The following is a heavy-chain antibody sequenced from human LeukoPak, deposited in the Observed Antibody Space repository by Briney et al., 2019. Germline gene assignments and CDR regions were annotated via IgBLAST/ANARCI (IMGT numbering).Heavy chain of an antibody. CDR1: GGSISSYY. Sequence: PSETLSLTCTVSGGSISSYYWSWIRQPPGKGLEWIGYIYYSGSTNYNPSLKSRVTISVDTSKNQFSLKLSSVTAADTAVYYCARRGRFWSGTPRHFDYWGQGTLVTVSS. V-gene: IGHV4-59*12. D-gene: IGHD3-3*01. CDR3: ARRGRFWSGTPRHFDY. J-gene: IGHJ4*02. CDR2: IYYSGST.